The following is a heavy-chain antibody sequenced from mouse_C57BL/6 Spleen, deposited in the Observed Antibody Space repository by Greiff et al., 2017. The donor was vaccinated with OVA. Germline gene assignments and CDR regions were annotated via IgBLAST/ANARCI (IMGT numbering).Heavy chain of an antibody. CDR1: GYTFTDYY. D-gene: IGHD2-4*01. J-gene: IGHJ3*01. CDR2: IYPGSGNT. V-gene: IGHV1-76*01. CDR3: AREDYDYSFAY. Sequence: VQLQQSGAELVRPGASVKLSCKASGYTFTDYYINWVKQRPGQGLEWIARIYPGSGNTYYNEKFKGKATLTAEKSSSTAYMQLSSLTSEDSAVYFCAREDYDYSFAYWGQGTLVTVSA.